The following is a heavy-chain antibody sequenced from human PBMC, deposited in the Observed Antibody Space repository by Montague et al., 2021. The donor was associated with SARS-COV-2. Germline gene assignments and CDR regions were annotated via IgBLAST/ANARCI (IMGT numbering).Heavy chain of an antibody. CDR1: GVSITGYY. CDR3: VRHPHDDGLYGPPDF. V-gene: IGHV4-59*08. J-gene: IGHJ4*02. CDR2: VLNNKST. D-gene: IGHD2-8*01. Sequence: SETLSLTCTVSGVSITGYYWCWSRQPQGTGLELVGDVLNNKSTNINHYLKSRVAISVDPSKNQFSLSLTSVTAADTAFYYCVRHPHDDGLYGPPDFWGQGTLVTVSS.